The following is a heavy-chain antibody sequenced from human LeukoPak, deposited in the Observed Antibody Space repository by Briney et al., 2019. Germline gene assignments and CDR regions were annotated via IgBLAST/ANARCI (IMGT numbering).Heavy chain of an antibody. CDR1: GGSISSSNW. CDR3: AREGGFYRPLDY. J-gene: IGHJ4*02. Sequence: SETLSLTCAVSGGSISSSNWWSWVRQPPGKGLEWIGEIYHSGSTNYNPSLGSRLTMSVDVSENQVSLKLTSVTAADTAVYYCAREGGFYRPLDYSGQGTLVTVSS. CDR2: IYHSGST. V-gene: IGHV4-4*02. D-gene: IGHD3-3*01.